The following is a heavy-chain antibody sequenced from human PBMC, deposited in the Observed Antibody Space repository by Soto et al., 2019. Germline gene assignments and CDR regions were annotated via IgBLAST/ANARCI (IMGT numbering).Heavy chain of an antibody. D-gene: IGHD2-2*01. CDR2: ISYDGYNK. V-gene: IGHV3-30-3*01. CDR3: AREVEALDS. J-gene: IGHJ4*02. Sequence: QVQLVESGGGVVQPGRSLRLSCPASGFTFSSYAMHWVRQAPGKGLEWVAVISYDGYNKYYADSVKGRFTISRDNSKNTLYLQMNSLRAEDAAVYYCAREVEALDSWGQGTLVTVSS. CDR1: GFTFSSYA.